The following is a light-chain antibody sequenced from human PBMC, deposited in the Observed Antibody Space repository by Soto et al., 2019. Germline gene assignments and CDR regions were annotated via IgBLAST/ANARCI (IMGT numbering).Light chain of an antibody. J-gene: IGLJ2*01. CDR2: RND. Sequence: QSVLTQPPSASGTPGQRVNISCSGSSSTIGRNSVYWYQHLPGMAPQLLIYRNDQRPSGVPDRFSGTKSGASASLAISGLLSEDESDYYCVTWDYRIITVVFGGGTKVTVL. CDR1: SSTIGRNS. CDR3: VTWDYRIITVV. V-gene: IGLV1-47*01.